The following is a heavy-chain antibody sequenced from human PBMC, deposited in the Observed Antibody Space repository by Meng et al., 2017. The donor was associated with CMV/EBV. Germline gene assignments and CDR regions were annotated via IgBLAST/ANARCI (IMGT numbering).Heavy chain of an antibody. V-gene: IGHV3-66*02. CDR2: IYTGGST. D-gene: IGHD3-10*01. Sequence: FPLRAHFMGWVRQAPGKGLGCVSVIYTGGSTSYAGSVAGRFTISRVNSKTTLYLQMNSLRAEDAAVYYCAREGHYYGSGSYYKVFDYWGQGTLVTVSS. CDR1: FPLRAHF. CDR3: AREGHYYGSGSYYKVFDY. J-gene: IGHJ4*02.